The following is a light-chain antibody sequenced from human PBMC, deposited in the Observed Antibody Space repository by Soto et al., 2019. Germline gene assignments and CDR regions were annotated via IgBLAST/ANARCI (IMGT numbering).Light chain of an antibody. V-gene: IGLV1-40*01. CDR2: GNS. CDR3: QSYDSSLRGV. Sequence: QPVLTQPPSVSGAPGQRVTISCTGSSSNIGAGYDVHWYQQLPGTAPKLLIYGNSNRPSGVPDRFSGSKSGTSASRAITGLQAEDEADYSCQSYDSSLRGVFGGGTQLTVL. CDR1: SSNIGAGYD. J-gene: IGLJ2*01.